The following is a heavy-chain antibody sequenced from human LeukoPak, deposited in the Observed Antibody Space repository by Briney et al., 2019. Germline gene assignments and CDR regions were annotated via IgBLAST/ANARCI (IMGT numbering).Heavy chain of an antibody. Sequence: PSETLSLTCTVSGGSISNDDYYWSWIRQPPGKGLEWIGYIYYSGSTYYNPSLKSRLTISVDTSKSQFSLKLSSVTAADTAMYYCARLMLRAWSFDLWGRGTLVTVSS. V-gene: IGHV4-30-4*08. CDR3: ARLMLRAWSFDL. CDR2: IYYSGST. D-gene: IGHD2-8*01. CDR1: GGSISNDDYY. J-gene: IGHJ2*01.